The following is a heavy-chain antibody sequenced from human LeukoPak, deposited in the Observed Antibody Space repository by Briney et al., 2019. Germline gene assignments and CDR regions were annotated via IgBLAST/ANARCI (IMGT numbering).Heavy chain of an antibody. CDR2: ISYDGSNK. Sequence: GRSLRLSCAASGFTFSSYGMHWVRQAPGKGLEWVAVISYDGSNKYYADSVKGRFTISRGNAKNSLYLQMNSLRDEDTAVYYCARDQFGNYRIDYWGQGTLVTVSS. J-gene: IGHJ4*02. CDR3: ARDQFGNYRIDY. D-gene: IGHD1-7*01. CDR1: GFTFSSYG. V-gene: IGHV3-30*03.